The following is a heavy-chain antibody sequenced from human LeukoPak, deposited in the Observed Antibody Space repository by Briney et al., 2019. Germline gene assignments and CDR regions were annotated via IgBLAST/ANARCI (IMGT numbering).Heavy chain of an antibody. CDR3: ATRNYGDSYGAFDI. CDR2: ISSSGSTI. Sequence: GGSLRLSCAASGFTFSDYYMSWIRQAPGKGLEWVSYISSSGSTIYYADSVKGRFTISWDNAKNSLYLQMNSLRAEDTAVYYCATRNYGDSYGAFDIWGQGTMVTVSS. V-gene: IGHV3-11*04. CDR1: GFTFSDYY. D-gene: IGHD4-17*01. J-gene: IGHJ3*02.